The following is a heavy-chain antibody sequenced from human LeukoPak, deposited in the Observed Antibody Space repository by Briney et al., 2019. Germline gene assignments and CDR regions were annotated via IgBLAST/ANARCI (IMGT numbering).Heavy chain of an antibody. D-gene: IGHD3-22*01. Sequence: GGSLRLSCAASGFTFSGSAMHWVRQASGKGLEWVGRIRSKANSYATAYAASVKGRFTISRDESKNTAYLQMNSLKTEDTAVYYCTRRAKDDSSGYYSTWGQGTLVTVSS. CDR1: GFTFSGSA. CDR3: TRRAKDDSSGYYST. V-gene: IGHV3-73*01. J-gene: IGHJ5*02. CDR2: IRSKANSYAT.